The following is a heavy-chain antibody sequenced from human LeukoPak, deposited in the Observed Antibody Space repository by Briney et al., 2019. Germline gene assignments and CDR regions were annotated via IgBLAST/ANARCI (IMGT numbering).Heavy chain of an antibody. Sequence: SETLSLTCTVSGGSISSSSYYWGWIRQPPGKGLEWIGSIYYSGSTYYNPSLKSRVTISVDTSKNQFSLKLSSVTAADTAVYYCARRGIAAAGYYYYMDVWGKGTMVTISS. CDR3: ARRGIAAAGYYYYMDV. V-gene: IGHV4-39*01. CDR1: GGSISSSSYY. D-gene: IGHD6-13*01. J-gene: IGHJ6*03. CDR2: IYYSGST.